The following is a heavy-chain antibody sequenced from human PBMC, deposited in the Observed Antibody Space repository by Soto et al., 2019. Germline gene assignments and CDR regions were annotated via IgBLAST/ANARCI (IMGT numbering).Heavy chain of an antibody. V-gene: IGHV1-58*01. J-gene: IGHJ4*02. Sequence: VSCKLSGYTLTSSPVRWMRQASGQRLEWIGWIVVGSGNTNYAQKFQERVTITRDMSTITSYMELSSLRSEDTVVYYCAADNYYDSSGYSPLGYWGQGTLVTVSS. CDR2: IVVGSGNT. D-gene: IGHD3-22*01. CDR3: AADNYYDSSGYSPLGY. CDR1: GYTLTSSP.